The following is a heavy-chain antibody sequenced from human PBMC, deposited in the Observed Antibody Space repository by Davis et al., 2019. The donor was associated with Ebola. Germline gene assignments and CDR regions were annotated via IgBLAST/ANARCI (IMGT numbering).Heavy chain of an antibody. Sequence: PSETLSLTCAVSGGSISSGGYSWSWIRQPPGRGLEWIGYIYHSGSTYYNPSLKSRVTISVGRSKNQFSLKLSSVTAADTAVYYCARDRHSNNYGGWDYWGRGTLVTVSS. CDR2: IYHSGST. V-gene: IGHV4-30-2*01. J-gene: IGHJ4*02. D-gene: IGHD4-11*01. CDR1: GGSISSGGYS. CDR3: ARDRHSNNYGGWDY.